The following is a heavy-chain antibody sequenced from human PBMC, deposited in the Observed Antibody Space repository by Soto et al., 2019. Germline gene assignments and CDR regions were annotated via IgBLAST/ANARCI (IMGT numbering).Heavy chain of an antibody. D-gene: IGHD1-26*01. V-gene: IGHV4-31*03. J-gene: IGHJ4*02. CDR3: ARHRDLVDCFDY. CDR2: IYYSGST. Sequence: TLSLTCTVSGGSISSGGYYWSWIRQHPGKGLEWIGYIYYSGSTYYNPSLKSRVTISVDTSKNQSSLKLSSVTAADTAVYYCARHRDLVDCFDYWGQGTLVTVSS. CDR1: GGSISSGGYY.